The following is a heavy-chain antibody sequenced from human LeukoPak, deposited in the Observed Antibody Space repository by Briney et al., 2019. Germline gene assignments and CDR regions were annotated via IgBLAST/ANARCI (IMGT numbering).Heavy chain of an antibody. J-gene: IGHJ4*02. V-gene: IGHV1-69*05. CDR2: IIPIFGTA. Sequence: EASVKVSCTASGGTFSSYAISWVRQAPGQGLEWMGGIIPIFGTANYAQKFQGRVTMTTDTSTSTAYMELRSLRSDDTAVYYCARRVFYGSGNYPYYFDHWGQGTLVTVSS. CDR3: ARRVFYGSGNYPYYFDH. CDR1: GGTFSSYA. D-gene: IGHD3-10*01.